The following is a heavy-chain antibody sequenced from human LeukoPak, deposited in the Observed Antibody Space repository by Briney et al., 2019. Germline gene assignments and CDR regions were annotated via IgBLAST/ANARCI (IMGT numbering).Heavy chain of an antibody. J-gene: IGHJ3*02. Sequence: GGSLRPSCAASGFTFSDYYMSWIRQAPGNGLEWVSHISRSGSTRYYADSLKGRFTISRDNAKNSLYLQMNSLRAEDTAVYYCARTAYYYDSSGYDDAFDIWGQGTMVTVSS. CDR2: ISRSGSTR. CDR3: ARTAYYYDSSGYDDAFDI. V-gene: IGHV3-11*01. CDR1: GFTFSDYY. D-gene: IGHD3-22*01.